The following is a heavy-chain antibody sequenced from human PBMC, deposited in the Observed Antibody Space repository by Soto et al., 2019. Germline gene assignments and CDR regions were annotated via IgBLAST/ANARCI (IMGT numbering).Heavy chain of an antibody. D-gene: IGHD5-12*01. V-gene: IGHV3-74*01. Sequence: GGSLRLSCAASGFSFSGFWMHWVRQAPGKGLVWVSRMFTDVSTTYYADSVKGRFKISRDNAKSTLYLQMNSLRDEDTAVYYCVRGNTGYGNFDSWGQGTLVTVSS. CDR2: MFTDVSTT. CDR1: GFSFSGFW. CDR3: VRGNTGYGNFDS. J-gene: IGHJ4*02.